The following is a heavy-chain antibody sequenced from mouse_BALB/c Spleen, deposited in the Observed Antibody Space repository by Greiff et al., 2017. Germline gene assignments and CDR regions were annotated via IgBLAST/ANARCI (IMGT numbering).Heavy chain of an antibody. Sequence: VQLKESGPELVKPGASVKISCKASGYSFTGYYMHWVKQSHVKSLEWIGRINPYNGATSYNQNFKDKASLTVDKSSSTAYMELHSLTSEDSAVYYCAREILRYYFDYWGQGTTLTVSS. CDR1: GYSFTGYY. CDR3: AREILRYYFDY. V-gene: IGHV1-31*01. D-gene: IGHD1-1*01. J-gene: IGHJ2*01. CDR2: INPYNGAT.